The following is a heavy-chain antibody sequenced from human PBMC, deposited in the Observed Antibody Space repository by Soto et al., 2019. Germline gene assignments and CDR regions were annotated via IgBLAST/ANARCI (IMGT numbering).Heavy chain of an antibody. Sequence: GGSLRLSCAASGFTFSSYGMHWVRQAPGKGLEWVAVISYDGSNKYYADSVKGRFTISRDNSKNTLYLQMNSLRAEDTAVYYCAKATATSGGAFEIYGQGTMVTVSS. CDR3: AKATATSGGAFEI. V-gene: IGHV3-30*18. D-gene: IGHD1-1*01. CDR2: ISYDGSNK. J-gene: IGHJ3*02. CDR1: GFTFSSYG.